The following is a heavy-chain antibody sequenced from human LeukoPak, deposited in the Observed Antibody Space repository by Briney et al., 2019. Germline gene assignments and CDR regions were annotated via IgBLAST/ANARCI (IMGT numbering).Heavy chain of an antibody. Sequence: PSETLSLTCTVSGGSISSSSYYWGWIRQPPGKGLEWIGSIYYSGSTYYNPPLKSRVTISVDTSKNQFSLKLSSVTAADTAVYYCARHYYDSSGYPPPFDYWGQGTLVTVSS. V-gene: IGHV4-39*01. CDR1: GGSISSSSYY. CDR2: IYYSGST. CDR3: ARHYYDSSGYPPPFDY. J-gene: IGHJ4*02. D-gene: IGHD3-22*01.